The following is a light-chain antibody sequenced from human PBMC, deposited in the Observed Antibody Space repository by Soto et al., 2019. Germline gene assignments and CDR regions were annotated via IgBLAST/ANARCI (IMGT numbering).Light chain of an antibody. CDR3: QQYNRF. V-gene: IGKV1-5*03. CDR2: EVS. J-gene: IGKJ2*01. CDR1: QSINKW. Sequence: GDTVTITCRASQSINKWLAWYQQKPGKAPKLLIYEVSTLESGVPSRFSGSGSGTEFTLTISSLQPDDIATYYCQQYNRFFGQGTKLEIK.